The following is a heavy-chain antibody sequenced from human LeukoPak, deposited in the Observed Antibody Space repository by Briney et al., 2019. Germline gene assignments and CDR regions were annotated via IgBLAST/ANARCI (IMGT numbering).Heavy chain of an antibody. Sequence: PGGSLRLSCAASGFTFSSCGMHWVRQAPGKGLEWVAVISYDGSNKYYADSVKGRFTISRDNPKNTLFLEMNSLRAEDTAVYYCAKALTSGWYLDAFNIWGQGTMVTVSS. CDR1: GFTFSSCG. CDR3: AKALTSGWYLDAFNI. D-gene: IGHD6-19*01. J-gene: IGHJ3*02. CDR2: ISYDGSNK. V-gene: IGHV3-30*18.